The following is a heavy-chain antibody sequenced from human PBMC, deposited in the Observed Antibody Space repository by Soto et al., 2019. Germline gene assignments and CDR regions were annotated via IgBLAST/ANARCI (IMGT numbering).Heavy chain of an antibody. J-gene: IGHJ4*02. Sequence: EVQLVESGGGLVQPGGSLRLSCAASGFTFSNYWRHWVRQAQGKGLVWVSRINSDGSSTNYADSVKGQFTISRDNAKNTLYLQMNSLRAEDSAVYYCGRGASGSYRLDYWGQGTLVTVSS. CDR2: INSDGSST. CDR1: GFTFSNYW. D-gene: IGHD3-10*01. CDR3: GRGASGSYRLDY. V-gene: IGHV3-74*01.